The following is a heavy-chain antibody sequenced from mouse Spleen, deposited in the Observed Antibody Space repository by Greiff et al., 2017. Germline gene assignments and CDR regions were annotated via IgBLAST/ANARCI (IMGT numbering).Heavy chain of an antibody. CDR1: GFNIKDTY. D-gene: IGHD2-4*01. V-gene: IGHV14-3*02. Sequence: EVQLQQSGAELVKPGASVKLSCTASGFNIKDTYMHWVKQRPEQGLEWIGRIDPANGNTKYDPKFQGKATITADTSSNTAYLQLSSLTSEDTAVYYCARSTMITTGMDYWGQGTSVTVSS. J-gene: IGHJ4*01. CDR3: ARSTMITTGMDY. CDR2: IDPANGNT.